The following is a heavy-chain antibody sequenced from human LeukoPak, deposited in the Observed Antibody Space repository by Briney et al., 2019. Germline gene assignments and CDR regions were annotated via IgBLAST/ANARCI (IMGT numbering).Heavy chain of an antibody. V-gene: IGHV4-39*01. CDR2: IYYSEST. CDR3: ARPVLDYGDYTNWFDP. D-gene: IGHD4-17*01. Sequence: PSETLSLTCTVSGGSISSSSYYWGWIRQPPGKGLEWFVSIYYSESTYYNPSLKSRVTISVDTSKNQYSLKLSSVTAADTAVYYCARPVLDYGDYTNWFDPWGQGTLVTVSS. J-gene: IGHJ5*02. CDR1: GGSISSSSYY.